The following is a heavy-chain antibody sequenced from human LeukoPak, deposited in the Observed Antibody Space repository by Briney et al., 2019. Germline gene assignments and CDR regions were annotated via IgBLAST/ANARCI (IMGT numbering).Heavy chain of an antibody. Sequence: KPSETLSLTCTVSGGSISSSSYYWGWIRQPPGKGLEWIGSIYYSGSTYYNPSLKSRVTISVDTSKNQFSLKLSSVTAADTAVYYCAGRFHDYSNYVGFDPWGQGTLVTVSS. V-gene: IGHV4-39*01. D-gene: IGHD4-11*01. CDR2: IYYSGST. CDR3: AGRFHDYSNYVGFDP. J-gene: IGHJ5*02. CDR1: GGSISSSSYY.